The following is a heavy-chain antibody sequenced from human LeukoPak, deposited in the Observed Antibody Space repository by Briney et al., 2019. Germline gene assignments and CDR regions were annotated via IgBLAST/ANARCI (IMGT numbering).Heavy chain of an antibody. V-gene: IGHV4-30-2*01. CDR2: IYHSGST. D-gene: IGHD6-13*01. CDR1: GGSISSGGYS. CDR3: ARGAIAAAGNWIDP. J-gene: IGHJ5*02. Sequence: SETLSRTCAVSGGSISSGGYSWSWIRQPPGKGLEWIGYIYHSGSTYYNPSLKSRVTISVDRSKNQFSLKLSSVTAADTAVYYCARGAIAAAGNWIDPWGQGTLVTVSS.